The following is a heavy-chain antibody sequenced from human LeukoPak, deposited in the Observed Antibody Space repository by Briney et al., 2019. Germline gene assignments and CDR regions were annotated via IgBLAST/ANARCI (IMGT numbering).Heavy chain of an antibody. D-gene: IGHD6-19*01. CDR3: AREPYSSGGRMDFDY. V-gene: IGHV1-2*02. Sequence: GASVKVSCKASGYTFTGYYMHWVRQAPGQGLEWMGWINPNSGGTNYAQKFQGRVTMTRDTSISTAYMELSRLRSEDTAVYYCAREPYSSGGRMDFDYWGQGTLVTVSS. CDR2: INPNSGGT. J-gene: IGHJ4*02. CDR1: GYTFTGYY.